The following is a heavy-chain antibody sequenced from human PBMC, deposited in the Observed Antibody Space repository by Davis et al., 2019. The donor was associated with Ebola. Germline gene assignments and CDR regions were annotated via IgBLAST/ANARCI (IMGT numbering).Heavy chain of an antibody. CDR3: ATELTGDAFDF. J-gene: IGHJ3*01. CDR1: GFTFSNHG. Sequence: PGGSLRLSCTASGFTFSNHGMHWVRQAPGKGLEWVAVIWYDGTNKYYADSVKGRFTISRDNAKNAMYLQMNSLRAEDTALYYCATELTGDAFDFWGRGTMVTVSS. D-gene: IGHD7-27*01. V-gene: IGHV3-33*03. CDR2: IWYDGTNK.